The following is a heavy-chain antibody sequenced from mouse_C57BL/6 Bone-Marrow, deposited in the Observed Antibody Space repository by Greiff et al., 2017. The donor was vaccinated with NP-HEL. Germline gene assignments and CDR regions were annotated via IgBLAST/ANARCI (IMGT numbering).Heavy chain of an antibody. CDR1: GFTFSSYA. CDR3: ARDWRDGYFDY. CDR2: ISDGGSYT. Sequence: EVKLMESGGGLVKPGGSLKLSCAASGFTFSSYAMSWVRQTPEKRLEWVATISDGGSYTYYPDNVKGRFTISGDNAKNNLYLQMSHLKSEDTAMYYCARDWRDGYFDYWGQGTTLTVSS. J-gene: IGHJ2*01. V-gene: IGHV5-4*01. D-gene: IGHD1-1*01.